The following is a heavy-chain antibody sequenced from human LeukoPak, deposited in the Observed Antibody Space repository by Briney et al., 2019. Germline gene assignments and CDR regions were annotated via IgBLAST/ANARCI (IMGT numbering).Heavy chain of an antibody. D-gene: IGHD2-15*01. Sequence: GGSLRLSCAVSGITFSSYWMHWVRQDPGRGLLWVSRINTQGTYANYADSVKGRFTISRDNAKNTLYLQMSSLRADDTAVYYCVIDLGDYNDFWGQGTLVSVSS. CDR1: GITFSSYW. V-gene: IGHV3-74*01. CDR3: VIDLGDYNDF. CDR2: INTQGTYA. J-gene: IGHJ4*02.